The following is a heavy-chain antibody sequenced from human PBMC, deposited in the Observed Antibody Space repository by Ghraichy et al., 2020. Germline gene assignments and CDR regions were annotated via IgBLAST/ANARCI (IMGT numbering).Heavy chain of an antibody. Sequence: GGSLRLSCAASGFTFSSYAMSWVRQAPGKGLEWVSAISGSGGSTYYADSVKGRFTISRDNSKNTLYLQMNSLRAEDTAVYYCAKATRYCSGGSCYSLYYFDYWGQGTLVTVSS. CDR2: ISGSGGST. J-gene: IGHJ4*02. V-gene: IGHV3-23*01. D-gene: IGHD2-15*01. CDR3: AKATRYCSGGSCYSLYYFDY. CDR1: GFTFSSYA.